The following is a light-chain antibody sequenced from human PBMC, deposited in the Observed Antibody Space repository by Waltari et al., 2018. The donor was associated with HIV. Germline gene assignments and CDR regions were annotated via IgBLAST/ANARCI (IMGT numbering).Light chain of an antibody. CDR2: RSI. CDR3: AAWDDSLSVVV. CDR1: SSNIESNY. V-gene: IGLV1-47*01. J-gene: IGLJ2*01. Sequence: QSVLTQPPSASGTPGQRVTISCSGSSSNIESNYVYWYQQLPGTAPKLLIYRSIQRPSGVPDRFSGSKSGTSASLAISGLRSEDEADYYCAAWDDSLSVVVFGEGTKLTVL.